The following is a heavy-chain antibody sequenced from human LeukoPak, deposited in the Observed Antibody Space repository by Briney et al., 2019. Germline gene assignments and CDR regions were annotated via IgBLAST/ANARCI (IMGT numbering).Heavy chain of an antibody. CDR3: ARADCSSGSCSPDY. Sequence: ASVKVSCKASGYTFTGYYMHWVRRAPGQGLEWMGWINPNSGGTNYAQKFQGRVTMTRDTSISTAYMELSRLRSDDTAVYYCARADCSSGSCSPDYWGQGTLVTVSS. CDR2: INPNSGGT. V-gene: IGHV1-2*02. J-gene: IGHJ4*02. CDR1: GYTFTGYY. D-gene: IGHD2-15*01.